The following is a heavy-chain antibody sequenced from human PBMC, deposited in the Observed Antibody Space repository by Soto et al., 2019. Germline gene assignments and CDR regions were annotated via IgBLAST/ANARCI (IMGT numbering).Heavy chain of an antibody. D-gene: IGHD3-16*02. CDR1: GGSVSSSTYY. J-gene: IGHJ5*02. V-gene: IGHV4-39*01. CDR2: IYYSGST. CDR3: ARGLRNINYDYIWGSYRWPWFDP. Sequence: SETLSLTCIVSGGSVSSSTYYWAWIRQFPGKGLEWIGSIYYSGSTYYNPSLKSRITISIDRSKNQFSLKLSSVTAADTAVYYCARGLRNINYDYIWGSYRWPWFDPWGQGTLVTVSS.